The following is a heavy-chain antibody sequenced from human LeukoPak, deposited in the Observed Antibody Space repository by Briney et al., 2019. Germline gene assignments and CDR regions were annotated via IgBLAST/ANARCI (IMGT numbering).Heavy chain of an antibody. CDR3: ARSCSSTSCYLSYYYGMDV. Sequence: ASVKVSRKDSGYTFTSYDINWVRQATGQGLEWMGWMNPNSGNTGYAQKFQGRVTMTRNTSISTAYMELSSLRSEDTAVYYCARSCSSTSCYLSYYYGMDVWGQGTTVTVSS. CDR1: GYTFTSYD. CDR2: MNPNSGNT. J-gene: IGHJ6*02. V-gene: IGHV1-8*01. D-gene: IGHD2-2*01.